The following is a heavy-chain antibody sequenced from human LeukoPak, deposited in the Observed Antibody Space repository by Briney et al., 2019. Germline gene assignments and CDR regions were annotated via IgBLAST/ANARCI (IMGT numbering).Heavy chain of an antibody. CDR3: AREVWDCSGGSCYFDY. J-gene: IGHJ4*02. CDR2: ISSSSSYI. V-gene: IGHV3-21*01. CDR1: EFTFSSYS. D-gene: IGHD2-15*01. Sequence: GGSLRLSCAASEFTFSSYSMNWVRQAPGKGLEWVSSISSSSSYIYYADSVKGRFTISRDNAKNSLYLQMNSLRAEDTAVYYCAREVWDCSGGSCYFDYWGQGTLVTVSS.